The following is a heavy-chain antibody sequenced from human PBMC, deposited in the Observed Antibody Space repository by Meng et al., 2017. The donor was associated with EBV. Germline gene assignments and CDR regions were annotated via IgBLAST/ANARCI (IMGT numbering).Heavy chain of an antibody. D-gene: IGHD3-3*01. V-gene: IGHV4-59*01. CDR3: ARLNQFLEWDFDY. J-gene: IGHJ4*02. CDR1: GGAMSPYY. Sequence: QLRESGPGLVRPSXXLSLTCTVSGGAMSPYYWNWIRQFPEKGLEWIGYVHESGNSNYNPPLRDRVTISLDTSKNQFSLELNSVTAADTALYYCARLNQFLEWDFDYWGRGTLVTVSS. CDR2: VHESGNS.